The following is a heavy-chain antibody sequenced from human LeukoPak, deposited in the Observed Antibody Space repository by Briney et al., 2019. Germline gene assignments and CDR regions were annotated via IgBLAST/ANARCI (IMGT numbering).Heavy chain of an antibody. CDR3: ARDYYDSSGYYYNYYYYGMDV. CDR2: IYYSGST. Sequence: SETLSLTCTVSGGSISSYYWSWIRQPPGKGLEWIGYIYYSGSTNYNPSLKSRVTISVDTSKNQFSLKLSSVTAADTAVYYCARDYYDSSGYYYNYYYYGMDVWGQRTTVTVSS. D-gene: IGHD3-22*01. J-gene: IGHJ6*02. CDR1: GGSISSYY. V-gene: IGHV4-59*01.